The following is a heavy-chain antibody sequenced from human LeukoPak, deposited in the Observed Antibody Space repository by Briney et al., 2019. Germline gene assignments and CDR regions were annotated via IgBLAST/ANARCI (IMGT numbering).Heavy chain of an antibody. CDR1: GYTFTSYY. D-gene: IGHD3-3*01. Sequence: GASVKVSCKASGYTFTSYYMHWVRQAPGQGLEWMGIINPSGGSTSYAQKFQGRVTMTRDMSTSTVYMELSSLRSEDTAVYYCARDENYDFWSGYSFDPWGQGTLVTVSS. CDR2: INPSGGST. CDR3: ARDENYDFWSGYSFDP. V-gene: IGHV1-46*01. J-gene: IGHJ5*02.